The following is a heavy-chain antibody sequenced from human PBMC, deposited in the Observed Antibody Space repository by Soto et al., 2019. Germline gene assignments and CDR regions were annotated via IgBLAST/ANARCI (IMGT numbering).Heavy chain of an antibody. CDR3: ASTIGYCSGGSCYSDANFDY. J-gene: IGHJ4*02. CDR1: GYTFTSYG. CDR2: ISAYNGNT. Sequence: ASVKVSCKASGYTFTSYGISWVRQAPGQGLEWMGWISAYNGNTNYAQKLQGRVTMTTDTSTSTAYMELRSLRSDDTAVYYCASTIGYCSGGSCYSDANFDYWGQGTLVTVSS. D-gene: IGHD2-15*01. V-gene: IGHV1-18*01.